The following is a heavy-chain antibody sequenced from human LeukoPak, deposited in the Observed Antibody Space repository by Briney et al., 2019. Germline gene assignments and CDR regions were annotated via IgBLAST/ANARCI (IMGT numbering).Heavy chain of an antibody. CDR1: GFTFSNYS. V-gene: IGHV3-21*01. CDR3: ARDLATMVRGVIDY. Sequence: PGGSLRLSCAASGFTFSNYSMNWVRQAPGKGLEWVSSISSSSTYIYYADSVKGRFTISRDNAKNSLYLQMNSLRAEDTAVYYCARDLATMVRGVIDYWGQGTLVTVSS. CDR2: ISSSSTYI. J-gene: IGHJ4*02. D-gene: IGHD3-10*01.